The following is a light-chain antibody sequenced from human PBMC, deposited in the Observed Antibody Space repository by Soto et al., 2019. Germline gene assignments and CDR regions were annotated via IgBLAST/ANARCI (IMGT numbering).Light chain of an antibody. V-gene: IGKV1-6*01. CDR3: LQDYNYPWT. Sequence: ALQMTQSPSSLSASVGDRITITCRASQGIRDDLGWYQQKPGKAPKLLIYAASSLQSGVPSRFSGSGSGTDFTLTISSLQPEDFATYYCLQDYNYPWTFGQGTKVEIK. J-gene: IGKJ1*01. CDR2: AAS. CDR1: QGIRDD.